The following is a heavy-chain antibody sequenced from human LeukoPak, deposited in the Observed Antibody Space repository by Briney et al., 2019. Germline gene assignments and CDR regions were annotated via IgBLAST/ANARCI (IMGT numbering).Heavy chain of an antibody. Sequence: GGSLRFSCAASGFTFSSYAMTWVRQAPGKGLEWVSAISGSGGSTYYADSVKGRFTISRDNSKNTLYLQMNSLRAEDTAVYYCAKAIGPWLQLVDYWGQGTLVTVSS. CDR3: AKAIGPWLQLVDY. D-gene: IGHD5-24*01. CDR1: GFTFSSYA. CDR2: ISGSGGST. V-gene: IGHV3-23*01. J-gene: IGHJ4*02.